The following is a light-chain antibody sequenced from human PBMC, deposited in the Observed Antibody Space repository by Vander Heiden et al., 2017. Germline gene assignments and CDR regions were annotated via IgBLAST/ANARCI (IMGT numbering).Light chain of an antibody. J-gene: IGLJ1*01. CDR3: SSYVNDDTRV. CDR2: NVN. V-gene: IGLV2-14*03. CDR1: RRDVGNYNY. Sequence: QSALTQPASVSGSPGQSITISCTGTRRDVGNYNYVSWYQQHPGKAPKLLIYNVNSRPSEVSNRFSRSKSGNTASLTISGLQTDDEADYYCSSYVNDDTRVFGTGTTVTV.